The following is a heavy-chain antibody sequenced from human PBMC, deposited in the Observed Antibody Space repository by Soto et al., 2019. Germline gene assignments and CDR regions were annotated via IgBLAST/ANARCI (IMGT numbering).Heavy chain of an antibody. Sequence: QVQLQESGPGLVKPSQTLSLTCTVSGGSISSGGYYWSWIRQHPGKGLEWIGYIYYSGSTYYNPSLKSRVTISVDTSKNQFSLKLSSVTAADTAVYYCASRFYCTNGVCHGYFQHWGQGTLVTVSS. V-gene: IGHV4-31*03. CDR2: IYYSGST. J-gene: IGHJ1*01. CDR3: ASRFYCTNGVCHGYFQH. CDR1: GGSISSGGYY. D-gene: IGHD2-8*01.